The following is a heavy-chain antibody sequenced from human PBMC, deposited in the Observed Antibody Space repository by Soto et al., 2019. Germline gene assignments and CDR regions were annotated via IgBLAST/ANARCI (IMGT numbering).Heavy chain of an antibody. Sequence: ASVKVSCKVSGYTLTELSMHWVRQAPGKGLEWMGGFDPEDGETIYAQKFQGRVTMTEDTSTDTAYMELSSLRSEDTAVYYCATARSSSGLPDYWGQGTLVTVSS. D-gene: IGHD6-13*01. V-gene: IGHV1-24*01. CDR2: FDPEDGET. CDR1: GYTLTELS. J-gene: IGHJ4*02. CDR3: ATARSSSGLPDY.